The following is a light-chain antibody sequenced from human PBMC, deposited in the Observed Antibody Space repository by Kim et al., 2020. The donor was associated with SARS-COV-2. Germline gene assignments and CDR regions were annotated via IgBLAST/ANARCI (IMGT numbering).Light chain of an antibody. CDR1: QDISHY. CDR2: GAS. Sequence: DIQMTQSPSSLSASVGDRVNVTCRASQDISHYLAWLQQKPGKAPKSLIYGASRLQSGVPSKFSGSGYGTEFNLTINNLQPEDFATYYCQHYSDFPVTFGQGTRLEIK. J-gene: IGKJ5*01. CDR3: QHYSDFPVT. V-gene: IGKV1-16*02.